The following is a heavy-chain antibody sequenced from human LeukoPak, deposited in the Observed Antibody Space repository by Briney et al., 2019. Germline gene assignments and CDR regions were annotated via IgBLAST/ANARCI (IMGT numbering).Heavy chain of an antibody. CDR3: ARVDIAVVPSSTFDY. CDR2: IYYSGST. V-gene: IGHV4-30-4*08. CDR1: GGSISSGDYY. J-gene: IGHJ4*02. D-gene: IGHD2-2*03. Sequence: PSETLSLTCTVSGGSISSGDYYWSWIRQPPGKGLEWIGYIYYSGSTYYNPSLKSRVTISVDTSKNQFSLKLSSVTAADTAVYYCARVDIAVVPSSTFDYWGQGTLVTVSS.